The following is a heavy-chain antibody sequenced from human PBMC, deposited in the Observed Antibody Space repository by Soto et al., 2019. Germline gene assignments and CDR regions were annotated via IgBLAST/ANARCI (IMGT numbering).Heavy chain of an antibody. V-gene: IGHV3-23*01. D-gene: IGHD3-10*01. CDR3: AKAAAGSGTYYKRHLDF. CDR2: ISVSAGST. J-gene: IGHJ4*02. Sequence: EVQLLESGGGLVQPGGSLRLSCAASGFTFNNYVMNWVRQPPGKGLEWASVISVSAGSTDYAESVKGRFTISRDNSKNTLYLQMDSLRAEDTAVYYCAKAAAGSGTYYKRHLDFWGQGILVTVSS. CDR1: GFTFNNYV.